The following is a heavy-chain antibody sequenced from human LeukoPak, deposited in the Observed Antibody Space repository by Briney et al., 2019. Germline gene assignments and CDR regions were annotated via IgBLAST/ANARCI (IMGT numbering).Heavy chain of an antibody. J-gene: IGHJ4*02. Sequence: GGSLRLSCAASGFIFSDYYMSWIRQAPGKGLEWVSYISSASSYTNDADSVKGRFTISRDNAKNSLYLQMNSLRAEDTAVYYCARDRNWGPDYWGQGTLVTVPS. V-gene: IGHV3-11*06. CDR2: ISSASSYT. CDR1: GFIFSDYY. D-gene: IGHD7-27*01. CDR3: ARDRNWGPDY.